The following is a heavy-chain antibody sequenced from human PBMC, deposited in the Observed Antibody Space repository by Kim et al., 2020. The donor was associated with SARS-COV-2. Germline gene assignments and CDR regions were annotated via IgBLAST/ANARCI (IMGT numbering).Heavy chain of an antibody. Sequence: YISNGGRTTYYADSVKGRFTVSRDNTKNSLYLEMNSLRVEDTAMYYCVINVWGQGTMVTVSS. CDR2: ISNGGRTT. CDR3: VINV. V-gene: IGHV3-11*04. J-gene: IGHJ3*01.